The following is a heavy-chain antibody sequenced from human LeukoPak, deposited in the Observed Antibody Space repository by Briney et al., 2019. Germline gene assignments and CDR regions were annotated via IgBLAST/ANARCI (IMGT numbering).Heavy chain of an antibody. V-gene: IGHV3-21*01. J-gene: IGHJ4*02. CDR2: ITSTGSYT. Sequence: RSGGSLRLSCAASEFTFSYYNLNWVRQAPGKGLEWVSSITSTGSYTFYADSVKGRFTISRDNAKNSLYLQMNSLRAEDTAVYYCARANVLLWFGELSVFDYWGQGTLVTVSS. D-gene: IGHD3-10*01. CDR3: ARANVLLWFGELSVFDY. CDR1: EFTFSYYN.